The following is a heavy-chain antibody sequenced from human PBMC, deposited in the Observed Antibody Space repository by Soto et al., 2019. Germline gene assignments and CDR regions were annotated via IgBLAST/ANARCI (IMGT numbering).Heavy chain of an antibody. V-gene: IGHV4-59*08. CDR1: GGSISSYY. Sequence: PSETLSLTCTVSGGSISSYYWSWIRQPPGKGLEWIGYIYYSGSTNYNPSLKSRVTISVDTSKNQFSLKLSSVTAADTAVYYCARRLGGAEYYGSGSYSYYYYMDVWGKGTTVTV. CDR3: ARRLGGAEYYGSGSYSYYYYMDV. J-gene: IGHJ6*03. D-gene: IGHD3-10*01. CDR2: IYYSGST.